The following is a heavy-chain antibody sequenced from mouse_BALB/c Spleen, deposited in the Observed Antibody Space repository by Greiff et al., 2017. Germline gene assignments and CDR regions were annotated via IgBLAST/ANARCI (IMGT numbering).Heavy chain of an antibody. J-gene: IGHJ1*01. Sequence: LQESGAELAKPGASVKMSCKASGYTFTSYWMHWVKQRPGQGLEWIGYINPSTGYTEYNQKFKDKATLTADKSSSTAYMQLSSLTSEDSAVYYCARGGSSYWYFDVWGAGTTVTVSS. CDR3: ARGGSSYWYFDV. CDR2: INPSTGYT. D-gene: IGHD1-1*01. CDR1: GYTFTSYW. V-gene: IGHV1-7*01.